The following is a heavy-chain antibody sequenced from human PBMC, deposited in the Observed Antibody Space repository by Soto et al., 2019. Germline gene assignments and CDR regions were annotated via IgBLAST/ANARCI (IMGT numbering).Heavy chain of an antibody. D-gene: IGHD6-19*01. CDR1: GGSISSYY. V-gene: IGHV4-59*01. CDR3: ARDQEQWLAPGGYLDY. J-gene: IGHJ4*02. CDR2: IYYSGST. Sequence: SETLSLTCTFSGGSISSYYWSWIRQPPGKGLEWIGYIYYSGSTNYNPSLKSRVTISVDTSKNQFSLKLSSVTAADTAVYYCARDQEQWLAPGGYLDYWGQGTLVTVSS.